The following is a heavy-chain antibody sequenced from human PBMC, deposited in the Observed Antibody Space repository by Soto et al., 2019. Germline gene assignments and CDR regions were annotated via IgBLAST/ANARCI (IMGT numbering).Heavy chain of an antibody. V-gene: IGHV4-34*01. J-gene: IGHJ4*02. D-gene: IGHD5-18*01. CDR1: GGSFSCYY. Sequence: SETLSLTCAVYGGSFSCYYWSWIRQPPGKGLEWIGEINHSGSTNYNPSLKSRVTISVDTSKNQFSLKLSSVTAADTAVYYCARDRGGPGRYSYGSGHFDYWGQGTLVTVSS. CDR2: INHSGST. CDR3: ARDRGGPGRYSYGSGHFDY.